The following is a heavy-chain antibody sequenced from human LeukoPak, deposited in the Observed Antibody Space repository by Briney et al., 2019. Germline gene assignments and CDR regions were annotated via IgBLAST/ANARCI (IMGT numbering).Heavy chain of an antibody. CDR2: INHSGST. J-gene: IGHJ4*02. CDR1: GGSFSGYY. D-gene: IGHD3-3*01. V-gene: IGHV4-34*01. CDR3: ARTRGYYDFWSGYYTYYFDY. Sequence: SETLSLTCAVYGGSFSGYYWSWIRQPPGKGLEWIGEINHSGSTNYNPSLKSRVTISVDTSKNQFSLKLSSVTAADTAVYYCARTRGYYDFWSGYYTYYFDYWGQGTLVTVSS.